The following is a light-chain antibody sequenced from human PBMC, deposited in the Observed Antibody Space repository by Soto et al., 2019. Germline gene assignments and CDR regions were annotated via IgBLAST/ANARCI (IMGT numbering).Light chain of an antibody. V-gene: IGLV6-57*01. Sequence: NFMLTQHHSVSESPGKTVIISCTRSSGSIASNYVQWYQQRPGSSPTTVIYEDNQRPSGVPDRFSGSIDSSSNSASLTISGLETEDEADYYCQSYDATNQVFGAGTKLTVL. CDR2: EDN. J-gene: IGLJ3*02. CDR3: QSYDATNQV. CDR1: SGSIASNY.